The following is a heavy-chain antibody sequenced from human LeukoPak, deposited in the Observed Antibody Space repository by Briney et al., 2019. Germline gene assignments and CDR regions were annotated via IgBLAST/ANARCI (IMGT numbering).Heavy chain of an antibody. CDR2: INPSGGTT. Sequence: ASVKVSCKASGYTFTSYYMHWVRQAPGQGLEWMGVINPSGGTTNYAQKFQGRVTMTRDTSISTAYMALSRLRSDDTAMYYCARGPPEYCSGGSCYSGRNWFDPWGQGTLVTVSS. CDR1: GYTFTSYY. CDR3: ARGPPEYCSGGSCYSGRNWFDP. J-gene: IGHJ5*02. V-gene: IGHV1-46*01. D-gene: IGHD2-15*01.